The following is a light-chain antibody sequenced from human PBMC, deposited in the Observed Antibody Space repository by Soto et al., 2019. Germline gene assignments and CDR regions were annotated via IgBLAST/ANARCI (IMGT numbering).Light chain of an antibody. CDR1: NSNIGTYT. CDR3: AARDDSLNGWV. V-gene: IGLV1-44*01. CDR2: STH. J-gene: IGLJ3*02. Sequence: QSALTQPPSASGTPGQRVTISCSGSNSNIGTYTVNWFRQVPGTAPSLLIFSTHQRPSGVPDRFSGSKSDTSASLAISGLQSEDEADYYCAARDDSLNGWVFGGGTKLTVL.